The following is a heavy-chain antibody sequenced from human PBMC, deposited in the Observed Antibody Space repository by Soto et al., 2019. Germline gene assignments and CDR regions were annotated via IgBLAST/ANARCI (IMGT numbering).Heavy chain of an antibody. CDR1: GYSFTSYW. V-gene: IGHV5-51*01. Sequence: GESLKISCXGSGYSFTSYWIGWVRQMPGKGLEWMGIIYPGDSDTRYSPSFQGQVTISADKSISTAYLQWSSLKASGTAMYYCATQQSIALASGPYGMDVWGQGTTVTVS. CDR2: IYPGDSDT. CDR3: ATQQSIALASGPYGMDV. D-gene: IGHD6-19*01. J-gene: IGHJ6*02.